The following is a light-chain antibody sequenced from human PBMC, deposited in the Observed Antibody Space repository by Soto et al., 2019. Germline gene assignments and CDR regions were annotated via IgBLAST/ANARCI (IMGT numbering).Light chain of an antibody. CDR1: QSVVYISNNKNY. CDR3: QQYYSTPRT. CDR2: WAS. Sequence: DIVMTQSPDSLAVSLGERATINCKSSQSVVYISNNKNYLVWYQQKPGQPPKLLINWASTRESGVPDRFSGSGSGTDFTLTISSLQAEDVAVSYCQQYYSTPRTFGPGHKVDIQ. V-gene: IGKV4-1*01. J-gene: IGKJ3*01.